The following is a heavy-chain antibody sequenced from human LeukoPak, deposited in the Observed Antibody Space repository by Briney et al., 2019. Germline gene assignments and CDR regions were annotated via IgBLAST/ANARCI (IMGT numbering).Heavy chain of an antibody. D-gene: IGHD1-7*01. J-gene: IGHJ4*02. Sequence: SETLSLTCAFSVDSIIGYYWNWIRQPPGKGLEWIGYVDYSGSTNYSPSLKSRVTISVDTSEKHFSLRLSSVTAADTAVYYCARDFAGNYYFHYWGQGTLVTVSS. V-gene: IGHV4-59*01. CDR3: ARDFAGNYYFHY. CDR1: VDSIIGYY. CDR2: VDYSGST.